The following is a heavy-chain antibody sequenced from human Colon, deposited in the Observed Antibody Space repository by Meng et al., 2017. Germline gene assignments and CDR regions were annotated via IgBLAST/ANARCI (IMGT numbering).Heavy chain of an antibody. J-gene: IGHJ4*02. Sequence: QVHLVQSGAEFKKPGASVKVSCPASGYSFTSYGMHWLRQAPGQRPEWMGWIYTADGNRRYSQRFQDRLTITSDTFARTAYMELSSLRSEDTAVYFCARDERGGPYYFDYWGQGTLVTVSS. CDR2: IYTADGNR. V-gene: IGHV1-3*04. CDR3: ARDERGGPYYFDY. CDR1: GYSFTSYG.